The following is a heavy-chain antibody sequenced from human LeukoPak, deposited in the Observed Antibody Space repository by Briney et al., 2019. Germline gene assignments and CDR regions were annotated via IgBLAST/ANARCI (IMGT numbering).Heavy chain of an antibody. V-gene: IGHV1-46*01. D-gene: IGHD6-6*01. CDR1: GDYCISSY. CDR2: INPRGGTT. CDR3: ARVGSSSSPFNWFDP. J-gene: IGHJ5*02. Sequence: ASVKIFCKASGDYCISSYMHWGRHAPGQRLEWMRIINPRGGTTSYAQKCQGRVTMARDMSTSTVYMELSSLRSEDTAVYYCARVGSSSSPFNWFDPWGQGTLVTVSS.